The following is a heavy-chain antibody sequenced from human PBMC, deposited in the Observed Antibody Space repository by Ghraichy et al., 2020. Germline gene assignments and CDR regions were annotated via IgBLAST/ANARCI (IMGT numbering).Heavy chain of an antibody. D-gene: IGHD1-26*01. CDR2: IYYSRST. CDR1: GGSISSYY. V-gene: IGHV4-59*01. Sequence: SETLSLTCSVSGGSISSYYWTWIRQPPGKGLEWIGYIYYSRSTDYNPSLKSRVTISVDTSKNQFSLKLSSVTAADTAVYYCARGRWELPFWGQGTMVTVSS. CDR3: ARGRWELPF. J-gene: IGHJ3*01.